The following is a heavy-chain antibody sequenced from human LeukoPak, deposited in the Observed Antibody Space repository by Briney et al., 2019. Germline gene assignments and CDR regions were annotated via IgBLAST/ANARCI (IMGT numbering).Heavy chain of an antibody. CDR1: GFTFSSYA. Sequence: GESLRLSCAASGFTFSSYAMSWVRQAPGKGLEWVSVIYSGGSTYYADSVKGRFTISRHNSKNTLYLQMNSLRAEDTAVYYCARSSGSGGDYSWAFDIWGQGTMVTVSS. V-gene: IGHV3-53*04. J-gene: IGHJ3*02. CDR2: IYSGGST. CDR3: ARSSGSGGDYSWAFDI. D-gene: IGHD2-21*02.